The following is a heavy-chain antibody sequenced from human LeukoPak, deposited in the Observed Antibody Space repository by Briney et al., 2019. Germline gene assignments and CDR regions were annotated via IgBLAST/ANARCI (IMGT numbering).Heavy chain of an antibody. Sequence: GASVKVSCKASGYTFTSYDINWVRQATGQGLEWMGWMNPNSGNTGYAQKFQGRVTMTRNTSISTAYMELSSLRSEDTAVYYCARVRIAAAGDTFDYWGQGTLVTVSS. CDR1: GYTFTSYD. J-gene: IGHJ4*02. V-gene: IGHV1-8*01. CDR3: ARVRIAAAGDTFDY. CDR2: MNPNSGNT. D-gene: IGHD6-13*01.